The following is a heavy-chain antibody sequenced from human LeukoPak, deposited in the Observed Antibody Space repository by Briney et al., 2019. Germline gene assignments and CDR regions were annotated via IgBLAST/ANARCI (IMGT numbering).Heavy chain of an antibody. V-gene: IGHV4-34*01. CDR2: FNYWGST. J-gene: IGHJ4*02. CDR3: GRGRASSWLYYFGY. D-gene: IGHD6-13*01. Sequence: SETLSLTCAVYGGSFSGYYGSWIRQPPGKGREWIGEFNYWGSTNHNPPLKGRVTISVETSKKQFSLKLSSVAGADTAVVYCGRGRASSWLYYFGYWGQGRPVTVSS. CDR1: GGSFSGYY.